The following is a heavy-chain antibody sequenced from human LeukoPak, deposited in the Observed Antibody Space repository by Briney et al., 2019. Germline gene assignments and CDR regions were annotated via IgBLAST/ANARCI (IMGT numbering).Heavy chain of an antibody. J-gene: IGHJ6*02. CDR3: AREGNLGGYVYYYYGMDV. V-gene: IGHV1-18*01. Sequence: GASVKVSCKASGYTFTSYGISWVRQAPGQGLEWMGWISAYNGNTNYAQKLQGRVTMTTDTSTSTAYMELRSLRSDDTAVYYCAREGNLGGYVYYYYGMDVWGQGTTVTVSS. CDR1: GYTFTSYG. CDR2: ISAYNGNT. D-gene: IGHD5-12*01.